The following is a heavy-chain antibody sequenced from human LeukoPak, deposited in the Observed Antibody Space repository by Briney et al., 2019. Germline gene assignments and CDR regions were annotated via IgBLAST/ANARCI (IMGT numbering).Heavy chain of an antibody. V-gene: IGHV3-23*01. CDR2: ISGSGGST. Sequence: GGSLRLSCAASGFTFSSYAMSWVRQAPGKGLEWVSAISGSGGSTYYADSVKGRLTISRDNSKNTLYLQMNSLRAEDTAVYYCAKGLRGTVIVEELRFDYWGQGTLVTVSS. CDR3: AKGLRGTVIVEELRFDY. J-gene: IGHJ4*02. CDR1: GFTFSSYA. D-gene: IGHD3-22*01.